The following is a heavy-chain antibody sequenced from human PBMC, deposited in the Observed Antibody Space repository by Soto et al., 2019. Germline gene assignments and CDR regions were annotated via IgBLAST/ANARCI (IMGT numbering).Heavy chain of an antibody. J-gene: IGHJ4*02. D-gene: IGHD4-17*01. V-gene: IGHV3-30*18. Sequence: GGSLRLSCAASGFTFSSYGMHWVRQAPGKGLEWVAVISYDGSNKYYADSVKGRFTISRDNSKNTLYLQMNSLRAEDTAVYYCAKDQVPYGDYEYYFDYWGQGTLVTVSS. CDR1: GFTFSSYG. CDR2: ISYDGSNK. CDR3: AKDQVPYGDYEYYFDY.